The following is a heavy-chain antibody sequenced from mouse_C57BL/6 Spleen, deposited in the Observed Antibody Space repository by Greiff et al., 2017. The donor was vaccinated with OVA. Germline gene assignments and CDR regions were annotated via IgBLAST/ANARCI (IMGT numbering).Heavy chain of an antibody. J-gene: IGHJ2*01. CDR1: GYAFSSSW. D-gene: IGHD2-3*01. CDR3: ARSSYDGYPYYFDY. CDR2: IYPGDGDT. V-gene: IGHV1-82*01. Sequence: VQLQQSGPELVKPGASVKISCKASGYAFSSSWMNWVKQRPGKGLEWIGRIYPGDGDTNYNGKFKGKATLTADKSSSTAYMQLSSLTSEDSAVYFCARSSYDGYPYYFDYWGQGTTLTVSS.